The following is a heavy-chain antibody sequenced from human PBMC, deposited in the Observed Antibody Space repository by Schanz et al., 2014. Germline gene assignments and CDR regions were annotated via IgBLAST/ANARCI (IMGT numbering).Heavy chain of an antibody. V-gene: IGHV3-48*01. CDR1: GFGFSSYS. J-gene: IGHJ4*02. CDR2: ISGSSRTI. D-gene: IGHD1-26*01. CDR3: ARGGSGSHYRLDY. Sequence: EVQLVESGGGLIQPGGSLRLSCAASGFGFSSYSMNWVRQAPGKGLEWVSYISGSSRTIYYADSMKGRFTVSRDNAENALYLQMNSLRAEDTGLYFCARGGSGSHYRLDYWGQGTLVNYSS.